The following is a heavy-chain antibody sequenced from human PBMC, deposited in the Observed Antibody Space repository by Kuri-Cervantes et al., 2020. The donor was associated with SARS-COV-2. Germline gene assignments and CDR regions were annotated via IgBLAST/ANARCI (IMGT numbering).Heavy chain of an antibody. CDR3: AKVFGYSSSWYHRGMDV. CDR1: GGSISSYY. CDR2: IYYSGST. Sequence: GSLRLSCTVSGGSISSYYWSWIRQPPGKGLEWIGYIYYSGSTNYNPSLKSRVTISVDTSKNQFSLKLSSVTAADTAVYYCAKVFGYSSSWYHRGMDVWGQGTTVTVSS. V-gene: IGHV4-59*12. J-gene: IGHJ6*02. D-gene: IGHD6-13*01.